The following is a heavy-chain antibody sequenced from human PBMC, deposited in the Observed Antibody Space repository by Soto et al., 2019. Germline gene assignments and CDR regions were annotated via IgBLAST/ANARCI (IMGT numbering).Heavy chain of an antibody. Sequence: GASVEVSCKASGYTFASCYRQWVRQATGQGLEWMGIINPSGGSTSYAQKFQGRVTMTRDTSTSTVYMELSSLRSEDTAVYYCARLYCSSTSCLGWQPWGQGTLVTVSS. J-gene: IGHJ5*02. V-gene: IGHV1-46*01. CDR2: INPSGGST. CDR1: GYTFASCY. D-gene: IGHD2-2*01. CDR3: ARLYCSSTSCLGWQP.